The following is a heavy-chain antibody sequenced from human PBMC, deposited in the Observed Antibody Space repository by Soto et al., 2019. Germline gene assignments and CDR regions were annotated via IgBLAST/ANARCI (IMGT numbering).Heavy chain of an antibody. CDR3: CDL. J-gene: IGHJ4*02. CDR1: GFTFRNNA. Sequence: GGSLRLSCVASGFTFRNNAMNWVRQAPGKGLEWISDITSDGSKTHYADSVKGRFTISRDNVEDAAIYYCARNPSGQWVVPLYCDLWGQGTLVTVS. D-gene: IGHD6-19*01. V-gene: IGHV3-23*01. CDR2: ITSDGSKT.